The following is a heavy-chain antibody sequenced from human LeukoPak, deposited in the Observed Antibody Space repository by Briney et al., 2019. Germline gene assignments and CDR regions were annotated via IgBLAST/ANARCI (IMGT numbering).Heavy chain of an antibody. CDR3: ARDSIVATIKDY. J-gene: IGHJ4*02. CDR1: GFTFSSYA. Sequence: GGSLRLSSAASGFTFSSYAMSWVRQAPGKGLEWVSGISGSGDSTWYADSVKGRFTISRDNSKNTLYLQTNSLRAEDTAVYYCARDSIVATIKDYWGQGTLVTVSS. CDR2: ISGSGDST. D-gene: IGHD5-12*01. V-gene: IGHV3-23*01.